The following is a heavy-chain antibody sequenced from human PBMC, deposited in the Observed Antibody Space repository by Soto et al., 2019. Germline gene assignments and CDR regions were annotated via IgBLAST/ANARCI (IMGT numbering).Heavy chain of an antibody. V-gene: IGHV1-69*13. D-gene: IGHD3-10*01. CDR2: IIPIFGTA. CDR1: GGTFSSYA. CDR3: ATASGSYLNWFDP. Sequence: SVKVSCKASGGTFSSYAISWVRQAPGQGLEWMGGIIPIFGTANYAQKFQGRVTITADESTSTAYMELSSLRSEDTAVYYCATASGSYLNWFDPWGQGTLVTVSS. J-gene: IGHJ5*02.